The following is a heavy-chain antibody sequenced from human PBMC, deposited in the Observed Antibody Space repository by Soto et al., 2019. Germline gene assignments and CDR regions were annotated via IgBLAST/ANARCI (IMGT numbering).Heavy chain of an antibody. CDR2: IRSKAYGGTT. CDR1: GFTLGDYA. CDR3: TRGRGYCSGGSCYYADY. D-gene: IGHD2-15*01. Sequence: EVQLVESGGGLVQPGRSLRLSCTASGFTLGDYAMSWFRQAPGKGLEWVGFIRSKAYGGTTEYAASVKGRFTISRDDSKSIAYLQMNSLKTEDTAVYYCTRGRGYCSGGSCYYADYWGQGTLVTVSS. J-gene: IGHJ4*02. V-gene: IGHV3-49*03.